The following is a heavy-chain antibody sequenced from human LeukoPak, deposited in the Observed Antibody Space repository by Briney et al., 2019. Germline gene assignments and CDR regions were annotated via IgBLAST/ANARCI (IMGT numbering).Heavy chain of an antibody. CDR2: IIHDGSDK. CDR1: GFTFSSYG. J-gene: IGHJ4*02. Sequence: GRSLRLSCAASGFTFSSYGMHWVRQAPGKGLEWVAVIIHDGSDKYYRDSVKGRFTISRDNAKNTLYLQMNFLRADDTAVYFCAKDWGPHYASGSSYFDSWGPGTLVTVSS. D-gene: IGHD3-10*01. V-gene: IGHV3-30*18. CDR3: AKDWGPHYASGSSYFDS.